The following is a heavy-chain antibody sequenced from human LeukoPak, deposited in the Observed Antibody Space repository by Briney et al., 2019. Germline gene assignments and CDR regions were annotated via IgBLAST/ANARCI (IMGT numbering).Heavy chain of an antibody. CDR1: GFTFSSYA. Sequence: GGSLRLSCAASGFTFSSYAMSWVRQAPGRGLEWVSAISGSGGSTYYADSVKGRFTISRDNSKNTLYLQMNSLRAEDTAVYYCAKGVYGGNSIDYWGQGTLVTVSS. D-gene: IGHD4-23*01. J-gene: IGHJ4*02. CDR2: ISGSGGST. V-gene: IGHV3-23*01. CDR3: AKGVYGGNSIDY.